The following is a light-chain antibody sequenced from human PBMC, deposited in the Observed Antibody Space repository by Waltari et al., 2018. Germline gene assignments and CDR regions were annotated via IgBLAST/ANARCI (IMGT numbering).Light chain of an antibody. CDR2: DVN. Sequence: QAALTQPPSVSKSPGQSVTLSCTGTSSDVGGHTDVSWYQQYPGTAPRLLIYDVNKRPSGVSDRFSGSKSANTASLTISGLQAEDEADYYCSSYRSGSTFVFGSGTKLTVL. V-gene: IGLV2-18*02. CDR3: SSYRSGSTFV. J-gene: IGLJ6*01. CDR1: SSDVGGHTD.